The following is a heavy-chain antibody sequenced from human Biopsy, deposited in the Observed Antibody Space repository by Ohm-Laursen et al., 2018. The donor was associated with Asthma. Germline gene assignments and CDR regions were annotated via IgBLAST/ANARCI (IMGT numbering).Heavy chain of an antibody. V-gene: IGHV3-30*01. D-gene: IGHD1-1*01. CDR1: GFSFSNFA. CDR2: ISKDASTQ. Sequence: SLRLSCTAPGFSFSNFAIHWVRQAPGKGLEWVGVISKDASTQDYADSVKGRFAMARDNSKNTLDLQMNSLREEDTAVYYCVRDGTDDAFDIWGQGTVVSVSS. J-gene: IGHJ3*02. CDR3: VRDGTDDAFDI.